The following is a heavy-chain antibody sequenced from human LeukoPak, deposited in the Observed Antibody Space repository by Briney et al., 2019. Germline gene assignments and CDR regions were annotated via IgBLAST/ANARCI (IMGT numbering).Heavy chain of an antibody. D-gene: IGHD3-10*01. V-gene: IGHV3-15*01. CDR2: IKSKTDGGTT. CDR3: TTDSWITMVRGVIAPGAFFDY. J-gene: IGHJ4*02. CDR1: GFTFSNAW. Sequence: PGGSLRLSCAASGFTFSNAWMSWVRQAPGKGLEWVGRIKSKTDGGTTDYAAPVKGRFTISRDDSKNTLYLQMNSLKTEDTAVYYCTTDSWITMVRGVIAPGAFFDYWGQGTLVTVSS.